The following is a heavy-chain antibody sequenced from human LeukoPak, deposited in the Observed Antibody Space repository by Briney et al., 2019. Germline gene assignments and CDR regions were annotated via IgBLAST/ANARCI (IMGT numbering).Heavy chain of an antibody. Sequence: GGSLRLSCAASGFTFSGYGMHWVRQAPGKGLEWVAVISYDGSNKYYADSVKGRFTISRDNSKNTLYLQMNSLRAEDTAVYYCAKEAGGIVATTGFDYWGQGTLVTVSS. D-gene: IGHD5-12*01. CDR2: ISYDGSNK. CDR1: GFTFSGYG. CDR3: AKEAGGIVATTGFDY. J-gene: IGHJ4*02. V-gene: IGHV3-30*18.